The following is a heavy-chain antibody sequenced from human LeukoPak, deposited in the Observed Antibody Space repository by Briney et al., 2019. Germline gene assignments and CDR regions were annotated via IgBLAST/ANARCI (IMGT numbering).Heavy chain of an antibody. J-gene: IGHJ4*02. CDR1: GFTFSSYS. CDR3: ARDRLAAAGNFDY. Sequence: GGSLRLSCAASGFTFSSYSMNWVRQAQGKGLEWVSSISSSSSYIYYADSVKGRFTISRDNAKNSLYLQMNSLRAEDTAVYYCARDRLAAAGNFDYWGQGTLVTVSS. D-gene: IGHD6-13*01. V-gene: IGHV3-21*01. CDR2: ISSSSSYI.